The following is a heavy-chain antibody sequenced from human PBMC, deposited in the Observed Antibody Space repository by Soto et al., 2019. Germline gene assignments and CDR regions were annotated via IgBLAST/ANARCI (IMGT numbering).Heavy chain of an antibody. CDR1: GGSFSGYY. V-gene: IGHV4-34*01. D-gene: IGHD3-16*01. CDR3: ARHGGYYFDY. Sequence: SETLSLTCAVSGGSFSGYYWIWIRQPPGQGLEWIGESGHSGSTIYNPSLESRVTISEASSNNQFSLKLNSVTAADTAVYYCARHGGYYFDYWGQGAPGTVSS. J-gene: IGHJ4*02. CDR2: SGHSGST.